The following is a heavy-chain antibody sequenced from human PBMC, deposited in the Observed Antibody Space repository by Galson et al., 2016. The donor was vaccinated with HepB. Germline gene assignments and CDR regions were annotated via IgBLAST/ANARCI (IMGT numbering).Heavy chain of an antibody. Sequence: SLRLSCAASGIAFSNHPMHWVRQTPGMGLEWLALISFDGGHKYYSDSVMGRFTIARDNSKNTVFLQLNSLRAEDTAVYYCARTAGLDSLDVWGQGTTVTVSS. V-gene: IGHV3-30*04. CDR2: ISFDGGHK. J-gene: IGHJ6*02. CDR3: ARTAGLDSLDV. CDR1: GIAFSNHP. D-gene: IGHD3-9*01.